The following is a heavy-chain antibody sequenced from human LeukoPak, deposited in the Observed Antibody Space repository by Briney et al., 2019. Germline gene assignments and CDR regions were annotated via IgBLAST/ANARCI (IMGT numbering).Heavy chain of an antibody. CDR2: IIPILGIA. V-gene: IGHV1-69*04. D-gene: IGHD3-9*01. CDR3: ARDGSYYDILTGYSS. Sequence: SSVPVSCKASGGTFSRYTIRWVRQAPGPALEGMGRIIPILGIANYAQKFQGRVTITADKSTSTAYMELSSLRSEDTAVYYCARDGSYYDILTGYSSWGQGTLVTVSS. CDR1: GGTFSRYT. J-gene: IGHJ4*02.